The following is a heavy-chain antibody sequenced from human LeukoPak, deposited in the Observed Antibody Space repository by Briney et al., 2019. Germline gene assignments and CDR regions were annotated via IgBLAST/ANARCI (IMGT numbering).Heavy chain of an antibody. D-gene: IGHD3-9*01. CDR3: AKGGYYDILTGYVYFDY. CDR2: ISWNSGSI. Sequence: GGSLRLSCAASGFTFDDYAMHWVRQAPGKGLEWVSGISWNSGSIGYADSVKGRFTISRDNAKNSLYLQMNSLRAEDTALYYCAKGGYYDILTGYVYFDYWGQGTLVTVSS. J-gene: IGHJ4*02. CDR1: GFTFDDYA. V-gene: IGHV3-9*01.